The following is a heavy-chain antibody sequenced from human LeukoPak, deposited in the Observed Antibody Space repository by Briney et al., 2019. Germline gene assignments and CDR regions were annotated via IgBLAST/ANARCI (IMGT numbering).Heavy chain of an antibody. Sequence: PGGSLRLSCAASGFTFSSYAMHWVRQAPGKGLEWVAVISYDGSNKYYADSVKGRFTISRDNAENSLYLQMNSLRVEDTAVYYCVRGMDVWGQGTTVTVSS. J-gene: IGHJ6*02. CDR1: GFTFSSYA. CDR3: VRGMDV. V-gene: IGHV3-30-3*01. CDR2: ISYDGSNK.